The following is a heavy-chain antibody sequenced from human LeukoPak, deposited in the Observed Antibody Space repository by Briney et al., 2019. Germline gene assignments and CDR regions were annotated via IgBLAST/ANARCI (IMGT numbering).Heavy chain of an antibody. CDR2: INNDGRST. Sequence: GGSLRLSCASSGFTFSFYWMHWVRQAPGKGLVWVSRINNDGRSTSYAGSVKGRFTISRDNAKNTLYLQMNSLRAEDTAVYYCSRSDGGSDFDYWGQGTLVTVSS. CDR1: GFTFSFYW. V-gene: IGHV3-74*01. J-gene: IGHJ4*02. D-gene: IGHD5-24*01. CDR3: SRSDGGSDFDY.